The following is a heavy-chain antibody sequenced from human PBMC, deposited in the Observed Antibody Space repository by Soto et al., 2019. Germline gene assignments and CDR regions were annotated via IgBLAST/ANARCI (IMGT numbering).Heavy chain of an antibody. CDR2: IYYSGST. CDR1: GGSFSRYY. D-gene: IGHD3-22*01. Sequence: SETLSLTCAVYGGSFSRYYWNWIRQPPGKGLEWIGYIYYSGSTYYNPSLKSRVTISVDTSKNQFSLKLSSVTAADTAVYYCARDYYDSSGFSFDYWGQGTLVTVSS. J-gene: IGHJ4*02. V-gene: IGHV4-30-4*08. CDR3: ARDYYDSSGFSFDY.